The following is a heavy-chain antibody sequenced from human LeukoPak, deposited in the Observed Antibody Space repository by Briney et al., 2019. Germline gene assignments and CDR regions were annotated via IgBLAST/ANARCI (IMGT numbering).Heavy chain of an antibody. CDR1: GGSISSYY. CDR3: ARTLRRSSSWYPNGGYFDY. Sequence: SGSLSLTCTVSGGSISSYYWSWVRPPPGGGLEWIGYIYYRGSTSYHHSLKSRVTISVDTSKNQFSLKLSSVTAADTAVYYCARTLRRSSSWYPNGGYFDYWGQGTLVTVSS. V-gene: IGHV4-59*01. J-gene: IGHJ4*02. CDR2: IYYRGST. D-gene: IGHD6-13*01.